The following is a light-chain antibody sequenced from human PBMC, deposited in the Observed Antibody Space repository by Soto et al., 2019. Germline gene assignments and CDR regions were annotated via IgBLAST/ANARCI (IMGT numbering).Light chain of an antibody. V-gene: IGKV1-5*01. J-gene: IGKJ1*01. CDR3: QQYNSYSRT. CDR2: DAS. Sequence: DIQMTQSPSTLSASVGDRVTITCRASQSISSWLAWYQQKPGKAPKLLIYDASSLESGVPSRFSGSGSGTEFTLPISSLQPDHFATYYCQQYNSYSRTFGQGNKVEI. CDR1: QSISSW.